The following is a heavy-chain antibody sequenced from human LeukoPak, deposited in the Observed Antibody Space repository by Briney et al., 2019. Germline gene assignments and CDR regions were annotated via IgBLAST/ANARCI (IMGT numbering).Heavy chain of an antibody. D-gene: IGHD3-10*01. V-gene: IGHV3-7*03. CDR1: GFTFSNHW. CDR3: ATDWGFGELFSRFHY. CDR2: IKHDGSEK. J-gene: IGHJ4*02. Sequence: GGSLRLSCAASGFTFSNHWMSWVRQAPGKGLEWVANIKHDGSEKYYVDSVKGRFTISRDNAKNPLYLQLNSLRAEDTAVYYCATDWGFGELFSRFHYWGQGTLVTVSS.